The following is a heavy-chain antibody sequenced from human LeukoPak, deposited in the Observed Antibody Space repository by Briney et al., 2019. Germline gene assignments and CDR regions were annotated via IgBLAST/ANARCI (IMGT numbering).Heavy chain of an antibody. CDR1: GFTFSSYW. CDR2: IKQDGSEK. V-gene: IGHV3-7*03. Sequence: GGSLRLSCAASGFTFSSYWMSWVRQAPGKGLEWVANIKQDGSEKYYVDSVKGRFTISRDNAKNSLYLQMNSLRAEDTALYYCAKDSNVFGSGNYYNAFDYWGQGTLVTVSS. D-gene: IGHD3-10*01. J-gene: IGHJ4*02. CDR3: AKDSNVFGSGNYYNAFDY.